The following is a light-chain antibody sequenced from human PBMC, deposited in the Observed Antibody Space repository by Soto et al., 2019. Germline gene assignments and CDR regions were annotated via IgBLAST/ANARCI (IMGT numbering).Light chain of an antibody. CDR2: AAS. J-gene: IGKJ4*01. CDR3: QQSHSLPLT. CDR1: QNIVSY. Sequence: DIQLTQSPSSLSASGGDTVIITCRASQNIVSYLSWYQQRPGKPPNLLVYAASSLESWVASRFSGSGSGTHFTITISNLQHEDFATYFCQQSHSLPLTFGGGTKVQIK. V-gene: IGKV1-39*01.